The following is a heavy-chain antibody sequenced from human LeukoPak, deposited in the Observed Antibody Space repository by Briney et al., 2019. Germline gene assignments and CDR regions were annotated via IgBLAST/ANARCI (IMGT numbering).Heavy chain of an antibody. D-gene: IGHD2-2*01. V-gene: IGHV4-34*01. CDR1: GVSFSGYY. CDR3: ERGGQRGDCSSTSCSRRYFDY. Sequence: PSETLSLTCAVYGVSFSGYYWIWIRPPPGQGLEWIGELNHSGSTNYNPSLKSRATISVDTPKNQFSLKLSSVTAADTAVYECERGGQRGDCSSTSCSRRYFDYGGEGTLVTVSS. J-gene: IGHJ4*02. CDR2: LNHSGST.